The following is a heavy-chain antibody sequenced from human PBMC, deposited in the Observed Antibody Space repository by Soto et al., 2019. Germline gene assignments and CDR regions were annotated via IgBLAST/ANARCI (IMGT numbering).Heavy chain of an antibody. D-gene: IGHD3-9*01. CDR1: GYTFTSYA. J-gene: IGHJ5*02. V-gene: IGHV1-3*01. CDR3: ARADILTGYNWFDP. CDR2: INAGNGNT. Sequence: ASVKVSCKASGYTFTSYAMHWVRQAPGQRLEWMGWINAGNGNTKYSQKFQGRVTITRDTSASTAYMELSSLRSEDTAVYYCARADILTGYNWFDPWGQGTMVTVYS.